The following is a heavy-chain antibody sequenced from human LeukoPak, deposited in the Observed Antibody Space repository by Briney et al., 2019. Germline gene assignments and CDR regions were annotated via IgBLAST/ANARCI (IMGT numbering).Heavy chain of an antibody. CDR2: ISGSGGST. J-gene: IGHJ4*02. D-gene: IGHD1-7*01. CDR3: AKGRSNWNYWYYFDY. Sequence: PGGSLRLSCAASGFTFSSYAMSWVRQAPGKGLEWVSAISGSGGSTYYADSVKGRFTISRDNSKNTLYLQMNSLRAEDTAVYYCAKGRSNWNYWYYFDYWGQGTLVTVSS. CDR1: GFTFSSYA. V-gene: IGHV3-23*01.